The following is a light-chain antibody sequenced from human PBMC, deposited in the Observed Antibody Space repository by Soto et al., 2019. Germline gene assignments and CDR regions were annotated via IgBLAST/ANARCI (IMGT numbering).Light chain of an antibody. CDR2: DVS. CDR3: QQYNGYPRT. CDR1: QSIGDS. J-gene: IGKJ1*01. Sequence: DIQMTQSPSTLSASVGDRVTITCRASQSIGDSLARYQQKPGKAPYLLISDVSSLERGVPSRFSGSGSGTEFTLTISSMQPDDFATFYCQQYNGYPRTFGQGTKVDIK. V-gene: IGKV1-5*01.